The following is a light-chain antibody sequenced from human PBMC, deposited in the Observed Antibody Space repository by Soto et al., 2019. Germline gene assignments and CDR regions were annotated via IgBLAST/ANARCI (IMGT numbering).Light chain of an antibody. J-gene: IGKJ1*01. CDR1: QTITDR. CDR3: QHYDRYFAA. CDR2: DAS. V-gene: IGKV1-5*01. Sequence: DIQMTKSPSTLSASVGDRVTLTCRASQTITDRLAWYQPKPGTAHKLLLYDASTLETGVPSRFSGSGSGTDFTLTIINRQPDDFAPYYCQHYDRYFAAFGQGTRVEIK.